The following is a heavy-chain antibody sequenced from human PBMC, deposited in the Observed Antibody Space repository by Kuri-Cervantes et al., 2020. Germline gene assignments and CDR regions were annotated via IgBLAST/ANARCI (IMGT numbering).Heavy chain of an antibody. CDR2: IWYDGSNK. CDR1: GFTFSSYV. V-gene: IGHV3-30*02. Sequence: GESLKISCAASGFTFSSYVMHWVRQAPGKGLEWVAVIWYDGSNKYYADSVKGRFTISRDNSKNTLYLQMNSLRAEDKAVYYCAKDWVYGSGSCYNEDYYYGMDVWGQGTTVTVSS. J-gene: IGHJ6*02. CDR3: AKDWVYGSGSCYNEDYYYGMDV. D-gene: IGHD3-10*01.